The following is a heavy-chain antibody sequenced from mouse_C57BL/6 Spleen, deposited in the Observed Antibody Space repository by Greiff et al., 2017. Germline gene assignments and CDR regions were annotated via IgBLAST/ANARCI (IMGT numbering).Heavy chain of an antibody. D-gene: IGHD1-1*01. CDR2: ISDGGSYT. J-gene: IGHJ2*01. V-gene: IGHV5-4*03. CDR3: ARVRCTTVAYYFDY. Sequence: EVKLMESGGGLVKPGGSLKLSCAASGFTFSSYAMTWVRQTPEKRLEWVATISDGGSYTSYPDNAKGRFTISIDNAQNNLYLQMNQLKSEDTAMYYCARVRCTTVAYYFDYWGQGTTLTVSS. CDR1: GFTFSSYA.